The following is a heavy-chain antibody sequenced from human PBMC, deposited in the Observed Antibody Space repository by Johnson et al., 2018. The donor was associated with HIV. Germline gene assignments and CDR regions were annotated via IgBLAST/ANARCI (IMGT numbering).Heavy chain of an antibody. D-gene: IGHD1-26*01. CDR2: IKQDGSEK. CDR3: ARSIVGAIVDAFDM. J-gene: IGHJ3*02. CDR1: GFTFSSYW. Sequence: VLLVESGGGLVQPGGSLRLSCAASGFTFSSYWMHLVRQAPGKGLEWVANIKQDGSEKYDVDSLKGRFTISRDNSKNTLYLQMNSLRAEDTAVYYCARSIVGAIVDAFDMWGQATMVTVSS. V-gene: IGHV3-7*04.